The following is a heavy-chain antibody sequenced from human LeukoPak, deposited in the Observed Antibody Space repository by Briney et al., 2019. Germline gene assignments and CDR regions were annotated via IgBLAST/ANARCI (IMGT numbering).Heavy chain of an antibody. CDR2: MGWKSGSI. J-gene: IGHJ4*02. CDR3: AKADGIAVRPSVDY. D-gene: IGHD6-19*01. Sequence: GRSLRLSCAASGLTFDDYSMHWVRQAPRKCLEWVSGMGWKSGSIIYAPSVKGRFTIYRDNAKNSLYLQMNSLRAEDTALYYCAKADGIAVRPSVDYWGQGTLVTVSS. CDR1: GLTFDDYS. V-gene: IGHV3-9*01.